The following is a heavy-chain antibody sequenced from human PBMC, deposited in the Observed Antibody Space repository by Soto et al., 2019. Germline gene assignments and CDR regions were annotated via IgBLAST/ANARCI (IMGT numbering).Heavy chain of an antibody. CDR2: IYPGDSDT. D-gene: IGHD3-9*01. CDR3: ARRTTLVKDAFDI. V-gene: IGHV5-51*01. Sequence: XESLKISCKGSGYSFTSYWIGWVRQMPGKGLEGMGIIYPGDSDTRYSPSFQGQVTISADKSISTAYLQWSSLKASDTAMYYCARRTTLVKDAFDIWGQGTMVTVS. CDR1: GYSFTSYW. J-gene: IGHJ3*02.